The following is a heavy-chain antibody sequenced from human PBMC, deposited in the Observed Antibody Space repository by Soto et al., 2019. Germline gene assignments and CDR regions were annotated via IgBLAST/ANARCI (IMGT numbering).Heavy chain of an antibody. V-gene: IGHV5-51*01. CDR3: ARLLEGYSSCYSSEPAYYYYGMSV. CDR2: IYPGDSDT. D-gene: IGHD6-13*01. CDR1: GYSFTSYW. J-gene: IGHJ6*01. Sequence: PGEARKVSSKGSGYSFTSYWIGWGRQMPGKGLEWMGIIYPGDSDTRYSPSFQGQVTISADKSISTAYLQWSSLKASDTAMYYCARLLEGYSSCYSSEPAYYYYGMSVWGQGTTVTVSS.